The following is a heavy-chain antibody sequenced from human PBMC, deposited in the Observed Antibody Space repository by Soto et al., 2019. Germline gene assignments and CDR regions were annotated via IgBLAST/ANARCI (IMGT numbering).Heavy chain of an antibody. D-gene: IGHD4-17*01. Sequence: PSETLSLTCTVSGGSISSYYLSWIRQPPGKGLEWIGYIYYSGSTNYNPSLKSRVTISVDTSKNQFSLKLSSVTAADTAVYYCARVLEGYGEIWFDPWGQGTLVTVSS. CDR3: ARVLEGYGEIWFDP. V-gene: IGHV4-59*01. CDR2: IYYSGST. CDR1: GGSISSYY. J-gene: IGHJ5*02.